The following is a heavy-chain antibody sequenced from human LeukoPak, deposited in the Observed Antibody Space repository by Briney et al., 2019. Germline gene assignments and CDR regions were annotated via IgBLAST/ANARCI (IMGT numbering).Heavy chain of an antibody. V-gene: IGHV3-73*01. CDR2: IRSKANNYAT. CDR3: TRLTGADVFDI. Sequence: GGSRRLSCAASAFTFSGSAIHWVRQASGKGLGWVGRIRSKANNYATAYAASVEGRFTISRDDSKSTAYLQMNSLKTEDTAEYYCTRLTGADVFDIWGQGTMVTVSS. CDR1: AFTFSGSA. D-gene: IGHD3-10*01. J-gene: IGHJ3*02.